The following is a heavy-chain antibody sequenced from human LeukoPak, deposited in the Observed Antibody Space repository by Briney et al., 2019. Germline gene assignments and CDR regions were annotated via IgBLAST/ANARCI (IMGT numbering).Heavy chain of an antibody. D-gene: IGHD3-3*01. V-gene: IGHV1-2*02. CDR2: INPNSGGT. CDR1: GYTFTGHY. Sequence: ASVKVSCKASGYTFTGHYMHWMRQAPGQGLEWMGWINPNSGGTKYAQKFQGRVTLTRDTSISTAYMELSRLRCDDTAVYYCARSYDFWSGPPFDPWGQGTLVTVSS. CDR3: ARSYDFWSGPPFDP. J-gene: IGHJ5*02.